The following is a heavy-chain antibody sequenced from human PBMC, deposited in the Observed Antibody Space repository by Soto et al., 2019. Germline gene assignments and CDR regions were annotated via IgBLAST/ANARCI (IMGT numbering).Heavy chain of an antibody. CDR3: VRELQGPLAY. CDR2: LQSGGNT. V-gene: IGHV3-53*01. CDR1: GFTVSINY. J-gene: IGHJ4*02. D-gene: IGHD4-4*01. Sequence: GGSLRLSCAASGFTVSINYINWFRQAPFKWLEWVSILQSGGNTYYADSVKGRFTISRDNSKNTVYLQMNNLRVEDTAIYYCVRELQGPLAYWGQGTLVTVSS.